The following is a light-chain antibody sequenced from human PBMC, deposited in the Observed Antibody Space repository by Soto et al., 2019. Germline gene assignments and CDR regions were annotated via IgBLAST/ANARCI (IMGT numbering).Light chain of an antibody. Sequence: DIQMTQSPSTLSASIGDRVTITCRASQTINNWLAWYQQKPGKAPNLLIYHASNLETGVPSTFSGSACGTEFSHTISSLQPDYFATYCCQHYNSYQWTFGQGSKVEI. J-gene: IGKJ1*01. CDR1: QTINNW. CDR2: HAS. V-gene: IGKV1-5*01. CDR3: QHYNSYQWT.